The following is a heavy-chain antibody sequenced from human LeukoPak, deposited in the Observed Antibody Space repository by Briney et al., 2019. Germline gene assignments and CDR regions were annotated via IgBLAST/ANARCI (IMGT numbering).Heavy chain of an antibody. CDR2: ISHDGSNR. D-gene: IGHD3-10*01. Sequence: GGSLRLSCAASGITFNSYAMHWVRQAPGKGLEWVAVISHDGSNRYYGDSVKGRFTTSRDNSKNTLFLQMDSLRAEDTAVYYCASGYTYYYGSGSYHWGQGTLVTVSS. CDR1: GITFNSYA. V-gene: IGHV3-30*04. CDR3: ASGYTYYYGSGSYH. J-gene: IGHJ4*02.